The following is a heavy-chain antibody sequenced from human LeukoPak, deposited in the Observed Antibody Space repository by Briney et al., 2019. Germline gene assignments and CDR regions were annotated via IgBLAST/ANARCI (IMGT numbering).Heavy chain of an antibody. CDR3: AAYSSCDY. D-gene: IGHD6-6*01. CDR2: ISPDGSTI. J-gene: IGHJ4*02. V-gene: IGHV3-7*03. Sequence: GGSLRLSCIASGFPFSSPWMSWVRQAPGKGLEWVANISPDGSTIYYVDSVKGRVTISRDNAQNSVYLQMNSLRAEETAVYYCAAYSSCDYWGQGTLVTVSS. CDR1: GFPFSSPW.